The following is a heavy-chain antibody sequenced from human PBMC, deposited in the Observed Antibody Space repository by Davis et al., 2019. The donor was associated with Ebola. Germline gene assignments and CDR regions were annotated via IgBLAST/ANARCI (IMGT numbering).Heavy chain of an antibody. Sequence: GESLKISCAASGFTVSSNYMSWVRQAPGKGLEWVAVISYDGSNKYYADSVKGRFTISRDNSKNTLYLQMNSLRAEDTAVYYCAKDSGSWEISGGMDVWGQGTTVTVSS. V-gene: IGHV3-30*18. D-gene: IGHD6-13*01. CDR1: GFTVSSNY. J-gene: IGHJ6*02. CDR2: ISYDGSNK. CDR3: AKDSGSWEISGGMDV.